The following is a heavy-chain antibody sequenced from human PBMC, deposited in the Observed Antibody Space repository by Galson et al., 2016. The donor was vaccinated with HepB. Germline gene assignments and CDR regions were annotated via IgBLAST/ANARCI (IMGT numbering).Heavy chain of an antibody. CDR2: IIPIFGTT. D-gene: IGHD3-10*01. CDR3: ARDTMVRGAKMDY. V-gene: IGHV1-69*13. J-gene: IGHJ4*02. CDR1: GDTFSTYA. Sequence: SVKVSCKASGDTFSTYAISWVRQTPGQGPEWMGGIIPIFGTTNYAQRFQGRVMITADESTGTACMVLSSLRSEDTAVYYCARDTMVRGAKMDYWGQGTLVTVSS.